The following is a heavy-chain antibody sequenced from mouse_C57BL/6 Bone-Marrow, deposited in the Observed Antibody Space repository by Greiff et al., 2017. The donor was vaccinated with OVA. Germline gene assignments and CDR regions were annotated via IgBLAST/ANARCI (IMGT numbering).Heavy chain of an antibody. Sequence: VKLVESGAELARPGASVKMSCKASGYTFTSYTMHWVKQRPGQGLEWIGYINPSSGYTKYNQKFKDKATLTADKSSSTAYMQLSSLTSEDSAVYYCAREKNYYGSSYGYFDVWGTGTTVTVSS. CDR3: AREKNYYGSSYGYFDV. CDR2: INPSSGYT. V-gene: IGHV1-4*01. J-gene: IGHJ1*03. CDR1: GYTFTSYT. D-gene: IGHD1-1*01.